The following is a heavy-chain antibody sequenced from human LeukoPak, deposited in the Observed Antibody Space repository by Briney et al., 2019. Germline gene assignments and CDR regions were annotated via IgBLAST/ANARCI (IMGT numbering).Heavy chain of an antibody. Sequence: GGSLRLSCVVSGFTFSSYHMNWVRQAPGKGLEWVSSISTSRNYIYYADSVTGRFTISRDNAKNSLYLQMNSLRVEDTAVYYCARDRNTDFWSGYYTNYFDYWGQGTLVTVSS. D-gene: IGHD3-3*01. CDR1: GFTFSSYH. CDR2: ISTSRNYI. V-gene: IGHV3-21*01. CDR3: ARDRNTDFWSGYYTNYFDY. J-gene: IGHJ4*02.